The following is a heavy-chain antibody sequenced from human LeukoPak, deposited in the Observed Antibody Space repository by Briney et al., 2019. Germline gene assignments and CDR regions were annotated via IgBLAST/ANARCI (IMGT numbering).Heavy chain of an antibody. CDR1: GGSISSYY. Sequence: PSETLSLICTVSGGSISSYYWSWLRQPTGKGLEWIGRIHTSGSTHYNPSLKSRVTMSADTSNNQFSLKLSSVTAADTAVYYCARGGGSYYFGSWGRGTLVTVSS. D-gene: IGHD1-26*01. J-gene: IGHJ4*02. V-gene: IGHV4-4*07. CDR2: IHTSGST. CDR3: ARGGGSYYFGS.